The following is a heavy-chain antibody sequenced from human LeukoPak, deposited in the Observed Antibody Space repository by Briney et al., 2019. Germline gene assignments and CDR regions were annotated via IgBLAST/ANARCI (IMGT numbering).Heavy chain of an antibody. CDR3: ARDTDVYFDY. J-gene: IGHJ4*02. D-gene: IGHD4-17*01. Sequence: ASVKVSCKASGYTLTDYYMHWVRQAPGQGLEWMGRINPNSGGTNYAQKFQGRVTMTRDTSISTAYMELRRLRSDDTAVYYCARDTDVYFDYWGQGTLVTVSS. CDR2: INPNSGGT. V-gene: IGHV1-2*06. CDR1: GYTLTDYY.